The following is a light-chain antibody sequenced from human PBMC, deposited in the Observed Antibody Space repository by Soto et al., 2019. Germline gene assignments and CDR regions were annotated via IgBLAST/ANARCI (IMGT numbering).Light chain of an antibody. CDR2: DVN. CDR3: SSYTRTTNLV. V-gene: IGLV2-14*01. J-gene: IGLJ2*01. CDR1: ISDIGGYNF. Sequence: QSVLTQPASVSGSPGQSITISCTGTISDIGGYNFISWYQHHPGKAPKLVIYDVNNRPSGISYRFSGSKSGNTASLTISGLQAEAEADYYCSSYTRTTNLVFGGGTKVTV.